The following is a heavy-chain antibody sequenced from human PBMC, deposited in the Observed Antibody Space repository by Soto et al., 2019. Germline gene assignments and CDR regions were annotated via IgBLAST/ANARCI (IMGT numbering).Heavy chain of an antibody. CDR1: GFTFSSYA. D-gene: IGHD2-15*01. CDR3: AKVRSGGGSWIYYYYGMDV. V-gene: IGHV3-23*01. Sequence: EVQLLESGGGLVQPGGSLRLSCAASGFTFSSYAMSWVRQAPGKGLEWVSAISGSGGSTYYAGSVKGRFTISRDNSKNTLYLQMNSMRAEDTAVYYCAKVRSGGGSWIYYYYGMDVWGQGTTVTVSS. CDR2: ISGSGGST. J-gene: IGHJ6*02.